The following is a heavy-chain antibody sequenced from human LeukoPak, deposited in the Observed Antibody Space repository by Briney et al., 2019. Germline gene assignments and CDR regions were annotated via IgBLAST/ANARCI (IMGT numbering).Heavy chain of an antibody. CDR1: GYSFTGYY. J-gene: IGHJ6*02. CDR3: ARGGRSNYGMDV. Sequence: ASVKVSCKASGYSFTGYYMHWVRQAPGQGLEWMGWFNPNSGDTNYAQKFQGRVTMTGDTSITTAYMELGRLKSDDTAVYHCARGGRSNYGMDVWGQGTSVTVSS. CDR2: FNPNSGDT. V-gene: IGHV1-2*02. D-gene: IGHD1-26*01.